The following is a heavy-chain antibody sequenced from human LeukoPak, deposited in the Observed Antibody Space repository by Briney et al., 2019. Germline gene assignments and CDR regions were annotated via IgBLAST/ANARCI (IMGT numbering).Heavy chain of an antibody. V-gene: IGHV4-31*03. Sequence: SETLSLTCTVSGGSICSDGFYWSWVRQHPGKGLEWIGYISYSGSTYYNPSLKSRVSVSLDTSKSQFSLKLTSVTAADTAVYFCARGPSYCDFWGQGTLVTVSS. J-gene: IGHJ4*02. CDR2: ISYSGST. CDR3: ARGPSYCDF. CDR1: GGSICSDGFY.